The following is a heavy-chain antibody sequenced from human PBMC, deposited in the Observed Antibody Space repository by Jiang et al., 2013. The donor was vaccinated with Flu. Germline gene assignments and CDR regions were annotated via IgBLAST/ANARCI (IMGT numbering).Heavy chain of an antibody. Sequence: GAEVKKPGASVKVSCKASGYTFTGYYMHWVRQAPGQGLEWMGWINPNSGGTNYAQKLQGWVTMTRDTSISTAYMELSRLRSDDTAVYYCARGGKGSGIEVGYFDYWGQGTLVTVSS. CDR2: INPNSGGT. CDR3: ARGGKGSGIEVGYFDY. J-gene: IGHJ4*02. CDR1: GYTFTGYY. D-gene: IGHD3-10*01. V-gene: IGHV1-2*04.